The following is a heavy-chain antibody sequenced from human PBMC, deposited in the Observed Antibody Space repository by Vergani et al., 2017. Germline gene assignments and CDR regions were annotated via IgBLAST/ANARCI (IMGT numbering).Heavy chain of an antibody. D-gene: IGHD5-18*01. CDR2: IDWVDDK. V-gene: IGHV2-70*15. J-gene: IGHJ4*02. Sequence: QVTLRESGPALVKPTQTLTLTCTFSGFSLSTSGMCVSWIRPPPGKALEWLARIDWVDDKYYSTSLKTRLTISKATSKNQVVLTMTNMDPVDTATYYWARTGYSYSKAFDYWGQGTLVTVSS. CDR3: ARTGYSYSKAFDY. CDR1: GFSLSTSGMC.